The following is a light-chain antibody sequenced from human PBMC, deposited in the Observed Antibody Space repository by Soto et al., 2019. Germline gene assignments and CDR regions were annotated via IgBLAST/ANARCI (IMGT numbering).Light chain of an antibody. V-gene: IGKV1-5*01. J-gene: IGKJ1*01. CDR2: DAS. CDR1: QSISTW. CDR3: QQYNYYPWT. Sequence: DIQMTQSPSTLSASVGDRVTITCRASQSISTWLAWYQQIPGRAPNLLIYDASSLESGVPSRFSGRGSGTEFTLTISSLQPDDFATYYCQQYNYYPWTFGQGTKV.